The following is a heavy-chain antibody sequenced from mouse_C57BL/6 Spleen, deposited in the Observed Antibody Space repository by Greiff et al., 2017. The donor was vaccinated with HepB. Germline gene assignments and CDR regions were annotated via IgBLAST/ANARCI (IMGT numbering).Heavy chain of an antibody. CDR2: IYPGNSDT. CDR1: GYTFTSYW. J-gene: IGHJ3*01. Sequence: EVQLVESGTVLARPGASVKMSCKTSGYTFTSYWMHWVKQRPGQGLEWIGAIYPGNSDTSYNQKFKGKAKLTAVTSASTAYMELSSLTNEDSAVYYCTCYYYGSLVFAYWGQGTLVTVSA. CDR3: TCYYYGSLVFAY. V-gene: IGHV1-5*01. D-gene: IGHD1-1*01.